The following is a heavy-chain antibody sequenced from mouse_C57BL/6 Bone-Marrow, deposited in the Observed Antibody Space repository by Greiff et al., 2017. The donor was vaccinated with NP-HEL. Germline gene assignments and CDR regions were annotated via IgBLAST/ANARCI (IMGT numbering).Heavy chain of an antibody. CDR2: IDPENGDT. V-gene: IGHV14-4*01. CDR1: GFNIKDDY. Sequence: EVQLQQSGAELVRPGASVKLSCTASGFNIKDDYMHWVKQRPEQGLEWIGWIDPENGDTAYASKFQGKATITADTSSNTAYLQLSSLTSEDTAVEYCVLCGSLDYWGQGTTLTVSS. CDR3: VLCGSLDY. J-gene: IGHJ2*01. D-gene: IGHD1-1*01.